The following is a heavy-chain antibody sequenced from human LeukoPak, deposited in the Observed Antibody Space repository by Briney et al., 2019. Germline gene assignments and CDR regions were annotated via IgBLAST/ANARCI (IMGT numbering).Heavy chain of an antibody. CDR3: ARSRYSYGQDFEY. Sequence: GESLKISCKGSGYIFTTYWIGWVRQMPGKGLEWMGIISPGDSDTRYSPPFQGLVTISADKSISTAYLQWSSLKASDTAMYYCARSRYSYGQDFEYWGQGTLVTVSS. D-gene: IGHD5-18*01. V-gene: IGHV5-51*01. J-gene: IGHJ4*02. CDR1: GYIFTTYW. CDR2: ISPGDSDT.